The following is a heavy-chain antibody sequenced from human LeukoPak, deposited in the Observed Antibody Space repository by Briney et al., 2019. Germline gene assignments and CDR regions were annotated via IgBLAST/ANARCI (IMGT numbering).Heavy chain of an antibody. Sequence: ASVKVSCKASGGTFSSYAISWLRQAPGQGLEWMGGIIPIFGTANYAQKSQGRVTITADESTSTAYMELSSLRSEDTAVYYCARGGYDFWSGSLYYYYYMDVWGKGPTVTVSS. J-gene: IGHJ6*03. CDR3: ARGGYDFWSGSLYYYYYMDV. V-gene: IGHV1-69*13. D-gene: IGHD3-3*01. CDR2: IIPIFGTA. CDR1: GGTFSSYA.